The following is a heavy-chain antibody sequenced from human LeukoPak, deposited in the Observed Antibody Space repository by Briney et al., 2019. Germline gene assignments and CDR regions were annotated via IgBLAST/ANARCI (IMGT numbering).Heavy chain of an antibody. Sequence: KPGGSLRLSCAVSGITFSYAWMSWVRQAPGKGLEWVGHIKRRIEGETTDYAAPVKGRFTILRDDSKNTVYLQMNSLKTEDTGVYYCTTDPLVHYYQFDYWGQGTLVIVSS. CDR1: GITFSYAW. V-gene: IGHV3-15*01. CDR2: IKRRIEGETT. J-gene: IGHJ4*02. CDR3: TTDPLVHYYQFDY. D-gene: IGHD3-22*01.